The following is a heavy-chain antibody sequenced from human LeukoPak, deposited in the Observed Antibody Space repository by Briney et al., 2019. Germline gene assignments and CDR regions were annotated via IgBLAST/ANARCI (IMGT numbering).Heavy chain of an antibody. V-gene: IGHV4-39*07. D-gene: IGHD2-15*01. CDR1: GGSISSYY. CDR2: IYYSGST. Sequence: PSETLSLTCTVSGGSISSYYWGWIRQPPGKGLEWIGSIYYSGSTYYNPSLKSRVTISVDTSKNQFSLKLSSVTAADTAVYYCARENCSGGSCYDYWGQGTLVTVSS. CDR3: ARENCSGGSCYDY. J-gene: IGHJ4*02.